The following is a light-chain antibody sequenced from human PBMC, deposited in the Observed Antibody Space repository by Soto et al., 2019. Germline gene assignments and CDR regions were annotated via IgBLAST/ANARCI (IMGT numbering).Light chain of an antibody. V-gene: IGLV2-8*01. CDR1: KNDIGVYDF. J-gene: IGLJ1*01. CDR2: EVV. Sequence: QSVLTQPPSASGSPGQSVTISCTGTKNDIGVYDFVSWYPHHPGKAPRLTIYEVVQRPSGVPDRFSGSKSGNTASLTVSALQAADEADYFCKSYAGSNTYVFGSGTKVTVL. CDR3: KSYAGSNTYV.